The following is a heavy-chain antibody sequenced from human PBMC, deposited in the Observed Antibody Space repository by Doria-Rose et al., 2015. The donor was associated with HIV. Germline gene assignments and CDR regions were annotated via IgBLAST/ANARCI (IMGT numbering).Heavy chain of an antibody. V-gene: IGHV4-34*01. CDR1: GGSFSGYY. D-gene: IGHD6-19*01. Sequence: AVYGGSFSGYYWNWIRQSPGKGLEWIGEINHSRSTNYNPSLKSRVTISLDTSKNQFSLRLSSVTAADTAVYFCARGTSGPLFYWGQGTLATVSS. J-gene: IGHJ4*02. CDR2: INHSRST. CDR3: ARGTSGPLFY.